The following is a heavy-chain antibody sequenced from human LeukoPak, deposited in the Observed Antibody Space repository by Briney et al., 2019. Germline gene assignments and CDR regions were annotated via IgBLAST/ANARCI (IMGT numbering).Heavy chain of an antibody. Sequence: PGGSLSLSCAASGFTFSSYEMNWVRQAPGKGLEWVSYISSSGSTTYYADSVKGRFTISRDNAKNSLYLQMNSLRAEDTAVYYCARDSLLGQWLVRTGFDYWGQGTLVTVSS. J-gene: IGHJ4*02. CDR1: GFTFSSYE. CDR3: ARDSLLGQWLVRTGFDY. V-gene: IGHV3-48*03. D-gene: IGHD6-19*01. CDR2: ISSSGSTT.